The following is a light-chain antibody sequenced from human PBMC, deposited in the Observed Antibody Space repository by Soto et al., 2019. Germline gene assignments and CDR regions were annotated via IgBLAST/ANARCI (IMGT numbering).Light chain of an antibody. CDR1: QSIDTA. CDR3: QQYYRYLT. V-gene: IGKV1-5*03. CDR2: KAY. J-gene: IGKJ2*01. Sequence: DIQMTQSPSTLSASVGDRVTITCRASQSIDTALAWYQQKPGKAPNLLIYKAYNLEDGVPSRFSGSGSGTEFTLTISSLQPDDFATYYCQQYYRYLTFGQGTKLEIK.